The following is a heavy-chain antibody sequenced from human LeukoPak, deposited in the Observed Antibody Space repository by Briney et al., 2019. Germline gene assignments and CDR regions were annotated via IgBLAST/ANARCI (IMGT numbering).Heavy chain of an antibody. CDR1: GFTFPSYS. CDR3: ASFGYSGYDWHYYYGMDV. V-gene: IGHV3-21*01. CDR2: ISSSSSYI. J-gene: IGHJ6*04. Sequence: GGSLRLSCVASGFTFPSYSMNWVRQAAGKGLEWVSSISSSSSYIYYADSSKGRFTISRDNAKISLYLQMNSLRAEDTAVYYCASFGYSGYDWHYYYGMDVWGKGTTVTVSS. D-gene: IGHD5-12*01.